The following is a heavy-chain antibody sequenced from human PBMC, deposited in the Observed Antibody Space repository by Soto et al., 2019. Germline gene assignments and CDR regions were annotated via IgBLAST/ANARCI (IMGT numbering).Heavy chain of an antibody. D-gene: IGHD2-8*02. CDR3: ARDKITGLFDY. Sequence: SETLSLTCAVYGGSFSGYDWTWIRQPPGTGLEWIGEINHSGSSNHNPSLKSRVTISVDTSKNQFSLKLTSVTAADTAVYYCARDKITGLFDYWGQGTQVTVSS. V-gene: IGHV4-34*01. CDR2: INHSGSS. J-gene: IGHJ4*02. CDR1: GGSFSGYD.